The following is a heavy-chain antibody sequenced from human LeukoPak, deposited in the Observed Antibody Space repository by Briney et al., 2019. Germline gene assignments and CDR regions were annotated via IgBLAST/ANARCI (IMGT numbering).Heavy chain of an antibody. Sequence: SETLSLTCTVSGGSISNYYWSWIRLPPGKGLEWIGHIYYSGSTNYSPSLKSRVTMSVDTSKNQFSLKLTAVTAADTSVYYCARGDCSSTSCYRLNYWGQGTLVTVSS. J-gene: IGHJ4*02. CDR2: IYYSGST. CDR1: GGSISNYY. V-gene: IGHV4-59*01. CDR3: ARGDCSSTSCYRLNY. D-gene: IGHD2-2*02.